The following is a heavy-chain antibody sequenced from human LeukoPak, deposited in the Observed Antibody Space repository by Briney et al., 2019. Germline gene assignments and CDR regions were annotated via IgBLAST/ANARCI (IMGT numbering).Heavy chain of an antibody. Sequence: PGGSLRLSCAASGFSFSSFSMNWVRQARGKGLELVSIISGSGDITYYADSVKGRFTLSRDNSKNTLYLQMSSLRAEDTAVYYCAKVFPVDYFDYWGQGTLVTVSS. D-gene: IGHD4-23*01. CDR1: GFSFSSFS. CDR2: ISGSGDIT. V-gene: IGHV3-23*01. J-gene: IGHJ4*02. CDR3: AKVFPVDYFDY.